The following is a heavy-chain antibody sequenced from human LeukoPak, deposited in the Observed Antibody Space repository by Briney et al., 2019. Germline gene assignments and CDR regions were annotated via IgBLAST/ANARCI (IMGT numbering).Heavy chain of an antibody. J-gene: IGHJ4*02. Sequence: ASVKVSCKASGYTFTSYYLYWVRQAPGQGLEWMGVINPRGVSTTYAQKFQGRVTMTRDTSTSTVYMELSSLRSEDTAVYYCARETVTAQYYYFDFWGQGTLVTVSS. V-gene: IGHV1-46*01. CDR2: INPRGVST. D-gene: IGHD2-2*01. CDR1: GYTFTSYY. CDR3: ARETVTAQYYYFDF.